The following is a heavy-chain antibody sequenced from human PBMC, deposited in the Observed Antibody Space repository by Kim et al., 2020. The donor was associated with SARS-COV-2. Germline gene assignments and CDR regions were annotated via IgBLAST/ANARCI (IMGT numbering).Heavy chain of an antibody. V-gene: IGHV3-30*04. J-gene: IGHJ6*02. D-gene: IGHD3-9*01. Sequence: GGSLRLSCAASGFTFSSYAMHWVRQAPGKGLEWVAVISYDGSNKYYADSVKGRFTISRDNSKNTLYLQMNSLRAEDTAVYYCAGAPPGGYFDWLPTVGMDVWGQGTTVTVSS. CDR1: GFTFSSYA. CDR3: AGAPPGGYFDWLPTVGMDV. CDR2: ISYDGSNK.